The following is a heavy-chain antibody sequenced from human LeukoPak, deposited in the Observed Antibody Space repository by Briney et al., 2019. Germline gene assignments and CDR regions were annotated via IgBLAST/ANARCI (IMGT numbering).Heavy chain of an antibody. CDR3: ARERITMIVGNWFDP. CDR2: IKQDGSEK. J-gene: IGHJ5*02. CDR1: GFTFSSYW. Sequence: QPGGFLRLSCAASGFTFSSYWMSWVRQAPGKGLEWVANIKQDGSEKYYVDSVKGRFTISRDNAKNSLYLQMNSLRAEDTAVYYCARERITMIVGNWFDPWGQGTLVTVSS. V-gene: IGHV3-7*01. D-gene: IGHD3-22*01.